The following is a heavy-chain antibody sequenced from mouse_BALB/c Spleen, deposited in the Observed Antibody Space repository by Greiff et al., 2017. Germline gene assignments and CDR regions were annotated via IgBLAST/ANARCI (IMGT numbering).Heavy chain of an antibody. CDR1: GYTFTSYT. CDR3: ARSMSYAMDY. Sequence: VQLQHSGAELARPGASVKMSCKASGYTFTSYTMHWVKQRPGQGLEWIGYINPSSGYTNYNQKFKDKATLTADKSSSTAYMQLSSLTSEDSAVYYCARSMSYAMDYWGQGTSVTVSS. V-gene: IGHV1-4*01. CDR2: INPSSGYT. J-gene: IGHJ4*01.